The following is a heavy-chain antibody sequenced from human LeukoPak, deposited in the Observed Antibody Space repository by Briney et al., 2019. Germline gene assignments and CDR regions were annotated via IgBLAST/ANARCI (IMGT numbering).Heavy chain of an antibody. D-gene: IGHD2-2*01. J-gene: IGHJ6*03. V-gene: IGHV4-4*07. CDR2: IYTSGST. CDR1: GGSISSYY. Sequence: PSETLSLTCTVSGGSISSYYWSWIRQPAGKGLEWIGRIYTSGSTNYNPSLKSRVTISVDTSKNQFSLKLSSVTAADTAVYYCARELRIVVVPAAMPYYYMDVWGKGTTVTISS. CDR3: ARELRIVVVPAAMPYYYMDV.